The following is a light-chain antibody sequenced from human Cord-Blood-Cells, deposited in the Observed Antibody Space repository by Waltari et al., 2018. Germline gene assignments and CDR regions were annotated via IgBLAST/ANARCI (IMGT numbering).Light chain of an antibody. J-gene: IGKJ4*01. CDR2: AAS. V-gene: IGKV1-39*01. CDR1: QSISSY. Sequence: DNQMTQSPSSLSASVGDRVTITCRASQSISSYLNWYQQKPGKAPKLRIYAASSLQSGVPSRFSGSGSGTDFTLTISSLQPEDFATYYCQQSYSTPLTFGGGTRVEIK. CDR3: QQSYSTPLT.